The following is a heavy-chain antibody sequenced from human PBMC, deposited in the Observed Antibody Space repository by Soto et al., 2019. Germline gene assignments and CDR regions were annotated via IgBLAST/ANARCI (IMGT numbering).Heavy chain of an antibody. CDR2: IYYSGST. J-gene: IGHJ5*02. Sequence: TLSLTCTVSGGTISSGDYYWSWIRQPPGKGLEWIGYIYYSGSTYYNPSLKSRVTISVDTSKNQFSLKLSSVTAADTAVYYCAREENYYGSGSLNWFDPWGQGTLVTVS. V-gene: IGHV4-30-4*01. CDR1: GGTISSGDYY. CDR3: AREENYYGSGSLNWFDP. D-gene: IGHD3-10*01.